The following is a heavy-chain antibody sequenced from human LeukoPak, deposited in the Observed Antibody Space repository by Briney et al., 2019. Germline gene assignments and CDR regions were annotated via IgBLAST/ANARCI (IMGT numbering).Heavy chain of an antibody. CDR2: IYTGGNT. D-gene: IGHD3-22*01. V-gene: IGHV3-53*01. CDR3: ARGDDSGYYDYFDY. J-gene: IGHJ4*02. Sequence: GGSLRLSCAASRFIFSNYWMSWVRQAPGKGLEWVSTIYTGGNTYYAASVKGRFTISRDFSKNTVFLHMNSLRAEDTAMYYCARGDDSGYYDYFDYWGQGALVTVSS. CDR1: RFIFSNYW.